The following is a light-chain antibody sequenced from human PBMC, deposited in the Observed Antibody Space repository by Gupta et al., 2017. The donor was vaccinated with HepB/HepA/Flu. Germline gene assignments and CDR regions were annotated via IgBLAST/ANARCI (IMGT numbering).Light chain of an antibody. V-gene: IGKV1-39*01. J-gene: IGKJ1*01. CDR3: QHSNSTLCT. CDR1: QNINNY. CDR2: AAS. Sequence: DIQMTQSPSSLSASVGDRVTITCRASQNINNYLNWYQQKPGKAPKLLIYAASSVHSGVPSRFSGSGSGTDFTLTISSLQPEDFATYYCQHSNSTLCTFGQGTEVEIK.